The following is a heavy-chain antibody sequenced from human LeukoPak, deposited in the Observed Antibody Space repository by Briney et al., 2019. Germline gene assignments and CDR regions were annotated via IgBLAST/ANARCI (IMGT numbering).Heavy chain of an antibody. CDR3: ARSPEDRFWSGYYIRAFDY. D-gene: IGHD3-3*01. CDR1: GGSFSGYY. CDR2: INHSGST. V-gene: IGHV4-34*01. Sequence: SETLSLTCAVYGGSFSGYYWSWIRQPPGKGLEWIGEINHSGSTNYNPSLKSRVTISVDTSKNQFSLKLSSVTAADTAVYYCARSPEDRFWSGYYIRAFDYWGQGTLVTVSS. J-gene: IGHJ4*02.